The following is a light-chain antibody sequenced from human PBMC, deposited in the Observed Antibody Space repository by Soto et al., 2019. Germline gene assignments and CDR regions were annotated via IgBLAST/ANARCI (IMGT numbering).Light chain of an antibody. CDR3: QQYNSYSWT. V-gene: IGKV1-5*01. CDR1: QSISSW. J-gene: IGKJ1*01. CDR2: DAS. Sequence: DTTMTQSPSTLSASVEDRVTITCRASQSISSWLAWYQQKPGKAPKLLIYDASSLESGVPSRFSGSGSGTEFTLTISSLQPDDFATYYCQQYNSYSWTFGQGTKVDIK.